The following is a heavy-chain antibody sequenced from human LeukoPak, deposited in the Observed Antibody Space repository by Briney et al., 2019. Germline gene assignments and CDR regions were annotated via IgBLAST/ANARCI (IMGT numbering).Heavy chain of an antibody. Sequence: SVKVSCKASGGTFSSYAISWVRQAPGQGLEWMGGIIPIFGTANYAQKFQDRVTITADESTSTAHMELSSLRSEDTAVYYCARAARYCSAGTCYSLDYWGQGTVVTVSS. D-gene: IGHD2-15*01. CDR2: IIPIFGTA. CDR3: ARAARYCSAGTCYSLDY. CDR1: GGTFSSYA. J-gene: IGHJ4*02. V-gene: IGHV1-69*13.